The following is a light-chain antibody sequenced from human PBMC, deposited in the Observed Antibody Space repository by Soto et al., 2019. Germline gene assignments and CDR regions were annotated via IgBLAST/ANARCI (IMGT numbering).Light chain of an antibody. CDR1: SSDVGGYNY. V-gene: IGLV2-14*01. CDR2: DVN. CDR3: SSYTSSSTLV. Sequence: QSVLAQPASVSGSPGQSIAISCTGTSSDVGGYNYVCWYQQHPGKAPKLMIYDVNIRPSGVSDRFFGSKSGNTASLTISGLQAQDEADYYCSSYTSSSTLVFGTGTKVTVL. J-gene: IGLJ1*01.